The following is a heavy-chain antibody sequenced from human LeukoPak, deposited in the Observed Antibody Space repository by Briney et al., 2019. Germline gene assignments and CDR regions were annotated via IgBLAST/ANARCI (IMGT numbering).Heavy chain of an antibody. CDR2: ISDSGGST. D-gene: IGHD2-15*01. V-gene: IGHV3-23*01. CDR1: GFTFSSYA. J-gene: IGHJ4*02. Sequence: GRSLRLSCAASGFTFSSYATNWVRQAPGKGLEWVSAISDSGGSTYYADSVKGRFTISRDNSKNTVYLQIHRLRAEDTAVYYRAKGKGSSSSSIDWWGQGTLVTVSS. CDR3: AKGKGSSSSSIDW.